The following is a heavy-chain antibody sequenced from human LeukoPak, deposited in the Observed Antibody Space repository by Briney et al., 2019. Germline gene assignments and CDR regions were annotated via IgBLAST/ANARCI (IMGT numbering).Heavy chain of an antibody. Sequence: SETLSLTCTVSGGPISSYYWSWIRQPPGKGLEWIGYIYYSGTTNYNPSLKSRVTISVDTSKNQFSLKLSSVTAADTAVCYCGRGDYYFDYWGQGTLVTVSS. CDR3: GRGDYYFDY. CDR2: IYYSGTT. J-gene: IGHJ4*02. CDR1: GGPISSYY. V-gene: IGHV4-59*08. D-gene: IGHD3-16*01.